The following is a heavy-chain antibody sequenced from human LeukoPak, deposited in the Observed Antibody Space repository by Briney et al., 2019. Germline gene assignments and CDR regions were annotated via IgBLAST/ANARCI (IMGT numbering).Heavy chain of an antibody. Sequence: GASVKVSCKASGYTFTSYGISWVRQAPGQGLEWMGWISAYNGSTNYAQKLQGRVTMTTDTSPSTAYMELRSLRSDDTAVYYCARESITMVRGVIMHYSYGMDVWGQGTTVTVSS. CDR2: ISAYNGST. D-gene: IGHD3-10*01. V-gene: IGHV1-18*01. J-gene: IGHJ6*02. CDR3: ARESITMVRGVIMHYSYGMDV. CDR1: GYTFTSYG.